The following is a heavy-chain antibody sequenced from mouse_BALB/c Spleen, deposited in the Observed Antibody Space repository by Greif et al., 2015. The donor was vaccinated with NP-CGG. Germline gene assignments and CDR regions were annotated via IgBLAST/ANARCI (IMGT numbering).Heavy chain of an antibody. V-gene: IGHV1-7*01. J-gene: IGHJ1*01. CDR3: ARDGEYWCFDV. D-gene: IGHD2-3*01. CDR2: INPSTGYT. CDR1: GYTFTSYW. Sequence: QVQLQQSGAELAKPGASVKMSCKASGYTFTSYWMHWVKQRPGQGLEWIGYINPSTGYTEYNQKFKDKATLTADKSSSTGYMRLGGLTSGGSGVYCCARDGEYWCFDVWGAGTAV.